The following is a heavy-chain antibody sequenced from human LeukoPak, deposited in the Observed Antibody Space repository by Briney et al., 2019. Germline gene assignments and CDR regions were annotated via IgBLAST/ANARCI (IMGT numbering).Heavy chain of an antibody. J-gene: IGHJ4*02. CDR1: GFTLSSYW. V-gene: IGHV3-7*01. D-gene: IGHD3-3*01. Sequence: GGSLRLSCAASGFTLSSYWMSWVRQAPGKGLEWVANIKQDGSEKYYVDSVKGRFTISRDNAKNSLYLQMNSLRAEDTAVCYCARLYYDFWSGYYPPDYWGQGTLVTVSS. CDR2: IKQDGSEK. CDR3: ARLYYDFWSGYYPPDY.